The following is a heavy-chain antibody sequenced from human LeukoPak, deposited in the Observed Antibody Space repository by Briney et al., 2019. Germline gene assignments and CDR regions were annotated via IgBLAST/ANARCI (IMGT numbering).Heavy chain of an antibody. Sequence: PGGSLRLSCAASRFTFSDYYMTWVRQAPGRGLEWVANIKPDGGETYYVDSVKGRFTISRDNAKSLLYLHMNSLRAEDTAVYYCARDYNLGQGTLVTVSS. J-gene: IGHJ4*02. CDR3: ARDYN. V-gene: IGHV3-7*01. CDR1: RFTFSDYY. CDR2: IKPDGGET.